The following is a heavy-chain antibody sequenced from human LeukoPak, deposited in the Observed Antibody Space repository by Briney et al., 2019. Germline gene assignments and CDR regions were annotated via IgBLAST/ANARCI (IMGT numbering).Heavy chain of an antibody. Sequence: GGSLRLSCAASGFTFDDYAMHWVRQAPGKGLEWVSGISWNSGSIGYADSVKGRFTISRDNAKNSLYLQMNSLRAEDTALYYCAKGGIAAAGYIRHWGQGTLVTVSS. CDR3: AKGGIAAAGYIRH. CDR2: ISWNSGSI. V-gene: IGHV3-9*01. D-gene: IGHD6-13*01. J-gene: IGHJ1*01. CDR1: GFTFDDYA.